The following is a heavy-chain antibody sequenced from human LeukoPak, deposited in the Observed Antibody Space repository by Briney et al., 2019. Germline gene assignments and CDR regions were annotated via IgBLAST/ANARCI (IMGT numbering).Heavy chain of an antibody. CDR1: GFTFSSYE. D-gene: IGHD6-13*01. Sequence: GGSLRLSCAASGFTFSSYEMNRVRQAPGKGLEWVSYISSSGGTIYSADSVKGRFTISRDNAKNSLSLQMNSLRAEDTAVYYCARVLIAAAGNDYWGQGTLVTVSS. J-gene: IGHJ4*02. V-gene: IGHV3-48*03. CDR3: ARVLIAAAGNDY. CDR2: ISSSGGTI.